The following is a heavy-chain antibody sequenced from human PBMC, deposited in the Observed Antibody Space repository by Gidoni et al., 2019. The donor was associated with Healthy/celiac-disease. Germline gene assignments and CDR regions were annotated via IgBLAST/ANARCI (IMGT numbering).Heavy chain of an antibody. Sequence: QVQLVESGGGVVQPGRSLRLSCAASGFTFSSYGMHWVRQAPGKGLEWVAVISYDGSNKYYADSVKGRFTISRDNSKNTLYLQMNSLRAEDTAVYYCAKAPGYSSGVSWYYFDYWGQGTLVTVSS. J-gene: IGHJ4*02. V-gene: IGHV3-30*18. D-gene: IGHD6-19*01. CDR1: GFTFSSYG. CDR3: AKAPGYSSGVSWYYFDY. CDR2: ISYDGSNK.